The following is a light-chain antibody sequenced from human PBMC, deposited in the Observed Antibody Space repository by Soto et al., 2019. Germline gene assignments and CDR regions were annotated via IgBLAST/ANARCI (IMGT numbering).Light chain of an antibody. J-gene: IGKJ2*01. CDR1: QNIKNW. Sequence: DIQMTQSPSTLSASVGDRVTITCRASQNIKNWLAWYQQKPGKAPNLLIYRASTLASGVPSRFSGSGSGTEFTLTISSLQPDDFASYYCQQYGSYSEYTFAQGTKLEIK. CDR2: RAS. CDR3: QQYGSYSEYT. V-gene: IGKV1-5*03.